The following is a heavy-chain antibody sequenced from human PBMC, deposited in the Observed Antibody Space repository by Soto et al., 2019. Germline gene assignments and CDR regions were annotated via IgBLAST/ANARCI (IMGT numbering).Heavy chain of an antibody. CDR3: ARDLGRVRPCSGGSCEILRDY. D-gene: IGHD2-15*01. Sequence: GGSLRLSCAASGFTFSSYSMNWVRQAPGKGLEWVSSISSSSSYIYYADSVKGRFTISRDNAKNSLYLQMNSLRAEDTAVYYCARDLGRVRPCSGGSCEILRDYWGQGTLVTVSS. V-gene: IGHV3-21*01. CDR1: GFTFSSYS. CDR2: ISSSSSYI. J-gene: IGHJ4*02.